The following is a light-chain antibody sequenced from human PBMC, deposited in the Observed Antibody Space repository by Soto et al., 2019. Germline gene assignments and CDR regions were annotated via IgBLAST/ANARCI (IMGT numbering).Light chain of an antibody. V-gene: IGLV2-14*03. Sequence: QSALTQPASLSGSPGQAITISCTGTSSDVGAYNHVSWYQQHPGKAPKLVIYDVSIRPSGVSNRFSGSKSDNTASLTISGPQSEDEADYYSSSHTVRSTLVLGGGTPLTVL. CDR3: SSHTVRSTLV. J-gene: IGLJ2*01. CDR1: SSDVGAYNH. CDR2: DVS.